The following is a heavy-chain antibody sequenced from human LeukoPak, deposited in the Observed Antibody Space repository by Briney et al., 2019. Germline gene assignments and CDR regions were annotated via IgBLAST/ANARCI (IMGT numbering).Heavy chain of an antibody. J-gene: IGHJ5*02. CDR3: ARSRSTRYNWNDVGWFDP. Sequence: NPSETLSLTCTASGGSISSGSYYWSWIRQPAGKGLEWIGRIYTSGSTNYNPSLKSRVTISVDTSKNQFSLKLSSVTAADTAVYYCARSRSTRYNWNDVGWFDPWGQGTLVTVSS. V-gene: IGHV4-61*02. D-gene: IGHD1-20*01. CDR2: IYTSGST. CDR1: GGSISSGSYY.